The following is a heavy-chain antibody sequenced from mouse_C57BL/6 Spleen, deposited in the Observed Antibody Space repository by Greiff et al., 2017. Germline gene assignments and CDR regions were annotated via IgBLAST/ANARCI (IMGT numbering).Heavy chain of an antibody. D-gene: IGHD2-3*01. V-gene: IGHV1-69*01. J-gene: IGHJ2*01. CDR2: IDPSDSYT. Sequence: QVQLQQPGAELVMPGASVKLSCKASGYTFTSYWMHWVKQRPGQGLEWIGEIDPSDSYTNYNQKFKGKSTLTVDKSSITAYMQLSSLTSEDSAVYSCARGGYYDYWGQGTTLTVSS. CDR1: GYTFTSYW. CDR3: ARGGYYDY.